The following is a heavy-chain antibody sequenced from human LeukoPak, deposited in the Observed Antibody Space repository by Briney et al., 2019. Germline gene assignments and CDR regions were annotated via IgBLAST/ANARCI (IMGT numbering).Heavy chain of an antibody. Sequence: ASETLSLTCTVSGGSISSYYWSCIRQPPGKGLEWIGYIYYSGSTNYNPSLKSRVTISVDTSKNQFSLKLSTVTAADTAVYYCARDSRYYDSSGYNYYYYGMDVWGQGTTVTVSS. J-gene: IGHJ6*02. V-gene: IGHV4-59*01. CDR2: IYYSGST. CDR3: ARDSRYYDSSGYNYYYYGMDV. CDR1: GGSISSYY. D-gene: IGHD3-22*01.